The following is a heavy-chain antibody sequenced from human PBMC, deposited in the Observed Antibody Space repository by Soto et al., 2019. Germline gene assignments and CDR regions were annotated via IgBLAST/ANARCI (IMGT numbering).Heavy chain of an antibody. D-gene: IGHD1-1*01. CDR1: GGSISSYY. Sequence: QVQLQESGPGLVKPSETLSLTCTVSGGSISSYYWSWIRQPPGKGLEWIGYIYYSGSTNYNPSLKSRVTISVDTSKNQFSLKLSSVTAADTAVYYCASTKDYYYYYYMDVWGKGTTVTVSS. CDR3: ASTKDYYYYYYMDV. V-gene: IGHV4-59*08. J-gene: IGHJ6*03. CDR2: IYYSGST.